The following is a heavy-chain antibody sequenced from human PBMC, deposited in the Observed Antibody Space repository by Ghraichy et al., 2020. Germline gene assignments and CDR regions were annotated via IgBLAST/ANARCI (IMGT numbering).Heavy chain of an antibody. D-gene: IGHD2-2*01. V-gene: IGHV3-11*01. CDR1: GFTFTDYY. J-gene: IGHJ4*02. CDR2: ISSSGTTI. Sequence: GGSLRLSCAASGFTFTDYYMTWIRQAPGKGLEWVSYISSSGTTIDYADSVKGRFTISRDNAKKSLYLQMNSLRAEDTAVYYCARGGAYAPLRYWGQGTLVTVSS. CDR3: ARGGAYAPLRY.